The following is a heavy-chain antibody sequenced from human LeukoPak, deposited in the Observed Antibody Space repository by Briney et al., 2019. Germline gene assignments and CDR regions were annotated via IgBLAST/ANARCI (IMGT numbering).Heavy chain of an antibody. CDR1: GGSISSYY. J-gene: IGHJ3*02. D-gene: IGHD3-22*01. CDR2: IYYSGST. V-gene: IGHV4-59*01. CDR3: AREKTMTVGGGAFDI. Sequence: SETLSLTCTVSGGSISSYYWSWIRQPPGKGLEWIGYIYYSGSTNYNPSLKSRVTISVDTSKNQFSLKLTSVTAADTAVYYCAREKTMTVGGGAFDIWGQGTMITVSS.